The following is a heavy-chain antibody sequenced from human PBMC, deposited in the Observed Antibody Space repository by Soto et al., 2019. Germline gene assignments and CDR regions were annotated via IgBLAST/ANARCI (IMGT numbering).Heavy chain of an antibody. CDR2: IYWDDDK. V-gene: IGHV2-5*02. Sequence: QITLKESGPPLVKPTQTLTLTCTFSGFSLSTSGVGVGWIRQPPGKALEWLALIYWDDDKRYSPSLKSRLTITKDTSKNQVVLTMTNMDPVDTATYYCARPTGDLRWSAFDYWGQGTLVTVSS. J-gene: IGHJ4*02. D-gene: IGHD7-27*01. CDR1: GFSLSTSGVG. CDR3: ARPTGDLRWSAFDY.